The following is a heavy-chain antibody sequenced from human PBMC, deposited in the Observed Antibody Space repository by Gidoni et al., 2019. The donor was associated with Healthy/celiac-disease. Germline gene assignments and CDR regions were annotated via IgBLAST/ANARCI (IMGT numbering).Heavy chain of an antibody. CDR1: GGSISSYS. CDR2: LYYSGST. V-gene: IGHV4-59*01. CDR3: ARERGYSYGPGQVFDY. D-gene: IGHD5-18*01. Sequence: QVQLQESGPGLVKPSATLSLTCTVSGGSISSYSWSWIRQPPGKGLEWIGYLYYSGSTNYNPSLKSRVTISVDTSKNQFSLKLSSVTAADTAVYYCARERGYSYGPGQVFDYWGQGTLVTVSS. J-gene: IGHJ4*02.